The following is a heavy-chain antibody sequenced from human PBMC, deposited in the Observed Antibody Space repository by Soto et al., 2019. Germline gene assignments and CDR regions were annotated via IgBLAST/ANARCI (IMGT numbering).Heavy chain of an antibody. V-gene: IGHV5-51*01. CDR1: GYSFTSYW. CDR2: IHPGDSDT. CDR3: ARHSPYYYDSSGYHKKHYYYYGMDV. J-gene: IGHJ6*02. D-gene: IGHD3-22*01. Sequence: GESLKISCKGSGYSFTSYWIGWVRQMPGKGLEWMGIIHPGDSDTRYSPSSQGQVTISADKSISTAYLQWSSLKASDIAMYYCARHSPYYYDSSGYHKKHYYYYGMDVWGQGTTVTVSS.